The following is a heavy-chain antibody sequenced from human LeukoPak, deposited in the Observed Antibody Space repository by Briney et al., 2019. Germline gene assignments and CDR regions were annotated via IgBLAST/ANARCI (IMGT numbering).Heavy chain of an antibody. CDR1: GGSIRSTSYY. Sequence: SETLSLTCTVSGGSIRSTSYYWGCIRQPPGKGLEWIGSIYYTGSTYYNPSLKSRVTISVDTSKSQFSLELSSVTAADTAVYYCARTGGTFYFYYYMDVWGKGTTVTVSS. J-gene: IGHJ6*03. V-gene: IGHV4-39*07. CDR2: IYYTGST. CDR3: ARTGGTFYFYYYMDV.